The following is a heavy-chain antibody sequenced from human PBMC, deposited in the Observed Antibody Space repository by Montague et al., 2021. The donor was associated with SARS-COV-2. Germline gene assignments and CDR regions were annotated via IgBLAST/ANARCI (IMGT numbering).Heavy chain of an antibody. Sequence: SETRSLTCTVAGDSIRSSSYYWGWIRQPPGRGLEWIGSIYYDGSTYYNPSFKSRVTISVDTSKTQFSLKLSSVTAADTAVYSCAGRVNSAFGSGAIDYWGQGTLVTVSS. D-gene: IGHD2-15*01. V-gene: IGHV4-39*01. CDR2: IYYDGST. J-gene: IGHJ4*02. CDR3: AGRVNSAFGSGAIDY. CDR1: GDSIRSSSYY.